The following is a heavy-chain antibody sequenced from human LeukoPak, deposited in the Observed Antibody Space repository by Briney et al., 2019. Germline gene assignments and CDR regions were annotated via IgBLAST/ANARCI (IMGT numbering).Heavy chain of an antibody. CDR1: GYSFTNYW. V-gene: IGHV5-51*01. D-gene: IGHD5-24*01. J-gene: IGHJ4*02. Sequence: GESLKISCKGSGYSFTNYWIGWVRQMPGKGLEWMGIIYPGESDIRYSPSFQGQVTISADKSISTAYLQWSSLKASDTAMYYCARQVGYNNGLRDYWGQGTLVTVSS. CDR2: IYPGESDI. CDR3: ARQVGYNNGLRDY.